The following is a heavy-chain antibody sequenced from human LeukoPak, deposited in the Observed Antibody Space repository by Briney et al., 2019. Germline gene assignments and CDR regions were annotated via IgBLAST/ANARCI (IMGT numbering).Heavy chain of an antibody. CDR1: GGSISSYF. J-gene: IGHJ4*02. D-gene: IGHD2-15*01. Sequence: SETLSLTCTVSGGSISSYFWSWIRQPAGKGLEWIGRIYTSGSTNYNPSLKSRFTMSVDTSKNQFSLNLSSATAADTAVYYCARTPICSGGTCYLYFDSWGQGTLVTVSS. CDR2: IYTSGST. V-gene: IGHV4-4*07. CDR3: ARTPICSGGTCYLYFDS.